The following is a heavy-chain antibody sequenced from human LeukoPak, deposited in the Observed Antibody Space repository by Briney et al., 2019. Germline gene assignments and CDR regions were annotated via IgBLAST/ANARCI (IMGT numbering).Heavy chain of an antibody. V-gene: IGHV4-38-2*01. CDR3: ASVVPAAIYYFDY. J-gene: IGHJ4*02. CDR1: GYSISSGYY. Sequence: PSETLSLTCAVSGYSISSGYYWGWIRQPPGKGLEWIGSTYHSGSTYYNPSLKSRVTISVDTSKNQFSLKLSSVTAADTAVYYCASVVPAAIYYFDYWGQGTLVTVSS. CDR2: TYHSGST. D-gene: IGHD2-2*02.